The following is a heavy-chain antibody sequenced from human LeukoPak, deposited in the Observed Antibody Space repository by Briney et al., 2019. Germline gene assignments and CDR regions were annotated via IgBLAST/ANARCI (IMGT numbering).Heavy chain of an antibody. V-gene: IGHV4-34*01. Sequence: SETLSLTCAVYGGSFSGYYWSWIRQPPGKGLEWIGEINHSGSTNYNTSLKSRVTISVDTSKNQFSLKLSSVTAADTAVYYCARGRQRRYKNERNNWFDPWGQGTLVTVSS. D-gene: IGHD5-24*01. CDR2: INHSGST. CDR1: GGSFSGYY. CDR3: ARGRQRRYKNERNNWFDP. J-gene: IGHJ5*02.